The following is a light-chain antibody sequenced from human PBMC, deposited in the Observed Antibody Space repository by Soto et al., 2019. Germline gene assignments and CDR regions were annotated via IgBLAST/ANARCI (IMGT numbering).Light chain of an antibody. Sequence: IMITQSPSTLSVSLGERAALSCRAGQTIYSNVAWYQQRPGQAPRLLIYRASTRATGVPARFSGSGSGTEFTLTISSLQSEDFAIYYCQQYQNLWTFGQGTKVDI. CDR2: RAS. CDR1: QTIYSN. J-gene: IGKJ1*01. V-gene: IGKV3-15*01. CDR3: QQYQNLWT.